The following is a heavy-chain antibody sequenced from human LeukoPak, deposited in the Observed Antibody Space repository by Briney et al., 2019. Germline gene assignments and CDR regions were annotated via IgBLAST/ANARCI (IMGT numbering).Heavy chain of an antibody. D-gene: IGHD3-16*01. CDR3: ARAESIIQGYYYGMDV. Sequence: GGSLRLSCAASGFPFSSYAMHWVRQAPGKGLEYVSAISSNGGSTYYANSVKGRFTISRDNSKNTLYLQMGSLRAEDMAVYYCARAESIIQGYYYGMDVWGQGTTVTVSS. V-gene: IGHV3-64*01. J-gene: IGHJ6*02. CDR1: GFPFSSYA. CDR2: ISSNGGST.